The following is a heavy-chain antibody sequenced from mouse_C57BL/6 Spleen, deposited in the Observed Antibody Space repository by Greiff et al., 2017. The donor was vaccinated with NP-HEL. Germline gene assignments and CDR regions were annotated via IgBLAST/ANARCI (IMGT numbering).Heavy chain of an antibody. D-gene: IGHD1-1*01. J-gene: IGHJ2*01. CDR2: IYPGSGGT. Sequence: VQLQQSGTVLVRPGASVKMSCKTSGYTFTSYWMHWVKQRPGQGLEWIGAIYPGSGGTSYNQKFKGKATLTAVTSASTAYMQLSSLTSEEYAVYYCTRLFDYDYVGYWGQGTTLTVSS. CDR3: TRLFDYDYVGY. CDR1: GYTFTSYW. V-gene: IGHV1-5*01.